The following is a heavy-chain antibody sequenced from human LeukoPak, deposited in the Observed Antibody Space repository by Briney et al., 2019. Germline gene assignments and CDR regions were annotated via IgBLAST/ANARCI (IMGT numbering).Heavy chain of an antibody. CDR1: GGSISSYY. CDR2: IYYSGST. D-gene: IGHD3-10*01. Sequence: SETLSLTCTVSGGSISSYYWSWIRQPPGKGLEWIGYIYYSGSTNYNPSLKSRVAISVDTSKNQFSLKLSSVTAADTAVYYCARDYGSGLAAFDIWGQGTMVTVSS. J-gene: IGHJ3*02. V-gene: IGHV4-59*01. CDR3: ARDYGSGLAAFDI.